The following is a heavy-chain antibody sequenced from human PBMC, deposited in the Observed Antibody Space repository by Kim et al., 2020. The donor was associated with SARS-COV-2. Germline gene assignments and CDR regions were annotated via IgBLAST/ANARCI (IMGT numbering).Heavy chain of an antibody. V-gene: IGHV3-30*04. D-gene: IGHD3-9*01. J-gene: IGHJ3*02. Sequence: GGSLRLSCAASGFTFSSYAMHWVRQAPGKGLEWVAVISYDGSNKYYADSVKGRFTISRDNSKNTLYLQMNSLRAEDTAVYYCARERYFDWLLSDAFDIWGQGTMVTVSS. CDR1: GFTFSSYA. CDR3: ARERYFDWLLSDAFDI. CDR2: ISYDGSNK.